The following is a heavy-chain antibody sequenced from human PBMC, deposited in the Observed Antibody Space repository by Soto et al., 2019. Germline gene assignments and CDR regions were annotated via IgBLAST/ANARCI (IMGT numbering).Heavy chain of an antibody. CDR1: GYTLTQLS. V-gene: IGHV1-24*01. CDR2: FDPEDNET. CDR3: ATDSTGITLISERPGKFDC. J-gene: IGHJ4*02. D-gene: IGHD1-7*01. Sequence: ASVKVSCKVSGYTLTQLSMHWVRQAPGKGLEWMGGFDPEDNETIYAQKFQGRVTMTEDTSTDTAYMELSSLRSEDTAVYYCATDSTGITLISERPGKFDCWGQETLVTVSS.